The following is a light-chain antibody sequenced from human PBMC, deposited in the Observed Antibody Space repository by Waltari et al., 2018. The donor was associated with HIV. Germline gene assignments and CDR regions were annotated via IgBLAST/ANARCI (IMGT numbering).Light chain of an antibody. CDR2: QDN. CDR1: TLWNKY. Sequence: SYELTQPPSVSVSPGQTASITCPGDTLWNKYVCWYQQTPGQSPVLVIYQDNKRPSGIPERFSGSNSGSTATLTISGTQAMDEADYYCQAWDSNTVVFGGGTKLTVL. J-gene: IGLJ2*01. V-gene: IGLV3-1*01. CDR3: QAWDSNTVV.